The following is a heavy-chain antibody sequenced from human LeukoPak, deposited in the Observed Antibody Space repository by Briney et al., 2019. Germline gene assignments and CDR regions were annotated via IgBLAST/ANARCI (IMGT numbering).Heavy chain of an antibody. CDR3: ARNVLLGVGEGGYFDY. V-gene: IGHV1-2*02. D-gene: IGHD3-10*01. Sequence: GASVKVFCKASGYTFTGYYMHWVRQAPGQGLEWMGWINPNSGSTNYAQKFQGRVTMTRDTSISTAYMELSRLRSDDTAVYYCARNVLLGVGEGGYFDYWGQGTLVTVSS. CDR2: INPNSGST. CDR1: GYTFTGYY. J-gene: IGHJ4*02.